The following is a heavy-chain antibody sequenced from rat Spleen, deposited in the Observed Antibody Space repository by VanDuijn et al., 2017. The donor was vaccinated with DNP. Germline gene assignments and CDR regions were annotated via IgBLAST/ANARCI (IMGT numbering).Heavy chain of an antibody. Sequence: EVQLVESGGDLVQPGRSLKLSCVASGFTFNNYWMTWIRQVPGKGLEWVASITSSGSSTYYPDSVKGRFTISRDNAKNTLYLQMNSLRSEDTATYYCARVMTTGAMDTWGQGTSVTVSS. J-gene: IGHJ4*01. V-gene: IGHV5-31*01. CDR3: ARVMTTGAMDT. CDR1: GFTFNNYW. CDR2: ITSSGSST. D-gene: IGHD5-1*01.